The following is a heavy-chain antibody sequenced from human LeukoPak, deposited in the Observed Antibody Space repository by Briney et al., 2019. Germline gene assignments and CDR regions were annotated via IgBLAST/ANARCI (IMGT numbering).Heavy chain of an antibody. J-gene: IGHJ6*02. CDR3: ARQTYYGSGRGYGMDV. D-gene: IGHD3-10*01. Sequence: GESLKISCKGSGYSFTSYWISWVRQMPGKGLEWMGRIDPSDSYTNYSPSFQGHVTISTDKSISTAYLQWSSLKASDTAMYYCARQTYYGSGRGYGMDVWGQGTTVTVSS. CDR2: IDPSDSYT. V-gene: IGHV5-10-1*01. CDR1: GYSFTSYW.